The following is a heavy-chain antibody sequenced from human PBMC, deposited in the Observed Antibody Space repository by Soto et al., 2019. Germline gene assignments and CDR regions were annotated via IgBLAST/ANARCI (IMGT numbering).Heavy chain of an antibody. CDR2: ISRTSGVI. D-gene: IGHD6-19*01. V-gene: IGHV3-9*01. CDR1: GFTFDDYA. J-gene: IGHJ6*02. Sequence: SLRLSCAASGFTFDDYAMHWVRQAPGKGLEWVSGISRTSGVIGYADSVKGRFTISRDNAKNSLYLQMNSLRAEDTALYYCAKDAISVANSMDVWGQGTTVTVSS. CDR3: AKDAISVANSMDV.